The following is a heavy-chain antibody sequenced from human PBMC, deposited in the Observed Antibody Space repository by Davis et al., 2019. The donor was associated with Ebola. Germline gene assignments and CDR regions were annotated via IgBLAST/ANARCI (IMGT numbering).Heavy chain of an antibody. CDR1: GLTVSSNY. J-gene: IGHJ6*02. Sequence: GGSLRLSCAASGLTVSSNYMLRVCQSPAKRLERVSVIYSGGSTYYADSVKGRFTISRDNSKNTLYLQMNSLRAEDTAVYYCARDHLMQWLVRVYYYYYGMDVWGQGTTVTVSS. CDR2: IYSGGST. D-gene: IGHD6-19*01. CDR3: ARDHLMQWLVRVYYYYYGMDV. V-gene: IGHV3-53*05.